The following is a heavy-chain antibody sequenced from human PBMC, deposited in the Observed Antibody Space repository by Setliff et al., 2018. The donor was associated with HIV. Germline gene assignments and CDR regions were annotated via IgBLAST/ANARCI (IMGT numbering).Heavy chain of an antibody. CDR3: ARESYGDYDPLFYYYYGMDV. CDR2: IYPSGNIYPNGGT. CDR1: GGSLSGHY. Sequence: SETLCLSCAVSGGSLSGHYWAWIRQPPGKGLEWIANIYPSGNIYPNGGTNYNPSLKGRVTISLDTSKNQFSLKLSSVTAADTAVYYCARESYGDYDPLFYYYYGMDVWGQGTTVTVSS. V-gene: IGHV4-59*11. D-gene: IGHD4-17*01. J-gene: IGHJ6*02.